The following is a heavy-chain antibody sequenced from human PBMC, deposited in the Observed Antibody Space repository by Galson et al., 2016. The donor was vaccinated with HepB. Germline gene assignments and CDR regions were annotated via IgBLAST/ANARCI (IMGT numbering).Heavy chain of an antibody. CDR3: ARGGATPMVLTY. J-gene: IGHJ4*02. Sequence: TLSLTCAVYGGTFSNYYWSWIRQPPGKGLQWIGEINHSGRTNYNPSLKSRVVISVDTSKNQFSLIVTSVTAADTAAYYCARGGATPMVLTYWGQGTLVTVSS. CDR2: INHSGRT. V-gene: IGHV4-34*01. D-gene: IGHD5-18*01. CDR1: GGTFSNYY.